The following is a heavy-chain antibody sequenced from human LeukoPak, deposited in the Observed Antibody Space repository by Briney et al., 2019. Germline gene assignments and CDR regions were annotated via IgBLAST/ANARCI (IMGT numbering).Heavy chain of an antibody. CDR1: GFTLSIYW. Sequence: PGGSLRLSCAASGFTLSIYWMHWVRHAPGKGLVWVSRISPDGSSTNYADSVKGRFTISRDNARNILYLQMNSLRAEDTAVYYCASNFAGSSRDYWGQGTLVTVSS. CDR3: ASNFAGSSRDY. CDR2: ISPDGSST. D-gene: IGHD6-13*01. J-gene: IGHJ4*02. V-gene: IGHV3-74*01.